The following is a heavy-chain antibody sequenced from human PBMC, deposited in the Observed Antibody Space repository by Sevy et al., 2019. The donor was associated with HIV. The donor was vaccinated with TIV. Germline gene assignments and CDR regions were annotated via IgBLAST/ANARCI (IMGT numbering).Heavy chain of an antibody. J-gene: IGHJ4*02. CDR1: GFTFTNAW. CDR2: IKSETYSGAT. CDR3: STDLGLQWELLGARFFDS. Sequence: GGSLRLSCAASGFTFTNAWMNWVRQVPGKGLEWVGRIKSETYSGATDYAAPVKGRFTISGVDSDNTLYLQMNSLKTEDTAVYYCSTDLGLQWELLGARFFDSWGQGTLVTVSS. D-gene: IGHD3-3*01. V-gene: IGHV3-15*07.